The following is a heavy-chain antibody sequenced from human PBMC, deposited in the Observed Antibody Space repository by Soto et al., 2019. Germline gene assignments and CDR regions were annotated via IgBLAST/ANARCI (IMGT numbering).Heavy chain of an antibody. CDR1: GFTFSSYS. CDR2: ISSSSSTI. D-gene: IGHD6-13*01. CDR3: ATLDIIAAAGHNFDY. V-gene: IGHV3-48*02. Sequence: GGSLRLSCAASGFTFSSYSMNWVRQAPGKGLEWVSYISSSSSTIYYADSVKGRFTISRDNAKNSLYLQMNSLRDEDTAVYYCATLDIIAAAGHNFDYWGQGTLVTVSS. J-gene: IGHJ4*02.